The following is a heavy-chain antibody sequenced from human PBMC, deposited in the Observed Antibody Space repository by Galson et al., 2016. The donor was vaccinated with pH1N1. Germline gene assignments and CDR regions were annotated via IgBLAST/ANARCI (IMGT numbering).Heavy chain of an antibody. V-gene: IGHV3-48*03. Sequence: LRLSCASSGFTFTNYDMDWVRQAPGKGLEWISYISADGTAIYYSDSVRGRFTVSRDNAKDSLYLQMNSLRAEDTAVYYCARVDYDGKSDYWGQGTLVAVSS. CDR3: ARVDYDGKSDY. CDR2: ISADGTAI. CDR1: GFTFTNYD. D-gene: IGHD4-23*01. J-gene: IGHJ4*02.